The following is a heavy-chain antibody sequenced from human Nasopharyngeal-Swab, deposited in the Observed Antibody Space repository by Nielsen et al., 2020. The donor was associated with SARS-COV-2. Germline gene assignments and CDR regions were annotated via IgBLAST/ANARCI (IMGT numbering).Heavy chain of an antibody. V-gene: IGHV4-39*07. CDR3: ARGRHSSTSWSKANWFDP. J-gene: IGHJ5*02. CDR1: GGSISSSSYY. CDR2: IYYSGST. D-gene: IGHD2-2*01. Sequence: SETLSLTCTVSGGSISSSSYYWGWIRQPPGKGLEWIGSIYYSGSTYYNPSLKSRVTISVDTSKNQFSLKLSSVTAADTAVYYCARGRHSSTSWSKANWFDPWGQGTLVTVSS.